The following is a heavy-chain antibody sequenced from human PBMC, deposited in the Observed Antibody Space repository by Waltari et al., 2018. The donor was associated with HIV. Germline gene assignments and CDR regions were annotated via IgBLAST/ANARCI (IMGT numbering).Heavy chain of an antibody. V-gene: IGHV3-30*02. CDR2: IRYDGTNK. J-gene: IGHJ4*02. Sequence: QVQLVESGGGVVQPGGSLRLSCAASGFTFSSYGMHWVRQAPGKGLEWVAFIRYDGTNKYYADSVKVRFTISRDNSNNTLYVQMNSLRAEDTAVYYCAKDNFDLWSGYPYYFDYCGQGTLVTVSS. D-gene: IGHD3-3*01. CDR3: AKDNFDLWSGYPYYFDY. CDR1: GFTFSSYG.